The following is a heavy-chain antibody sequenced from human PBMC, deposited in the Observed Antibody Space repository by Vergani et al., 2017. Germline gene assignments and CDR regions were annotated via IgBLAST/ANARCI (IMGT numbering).Heavy chain of an antibody. CDR1: GFTSAGYA. J-gene: IGHJ5*02. CDR2: ISWNSNSI. D-gene: IGHD6-6*01. CDR3: AKDLGPSSRGGWFDP. Sequence: EVQLEESGGGLVLPGRSLRLSCVASGFTSAGYAMHWVRQAPGKGLEWVSGISWNSNSIGYADSVKGRFTISRDNAKNSLYLQMNSLRAEDTALYFCAKDLGPSSRGGWFDPWGQGTLVTVSS. V-gene: IGHV3-9*02.